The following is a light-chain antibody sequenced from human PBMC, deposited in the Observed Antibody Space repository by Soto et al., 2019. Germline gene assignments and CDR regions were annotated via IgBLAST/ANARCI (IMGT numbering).Light chain of an antibody. CDR2: AAS. CDR1: QSISSY. Sequence: DIQMTQSPSTLSGSVGDRVTIPCRASQSISSYLNWYQQKPGKAPKLLIYAASSLQSGVPSRFSGSVSGTDFTLTISCLQSEDFATYYCQQYYSYPRTFGQGTKVDI. V-gene: IGKV1-39*01. J-gene: IGKJ1*01. CDR3: QQYYSYPRT.